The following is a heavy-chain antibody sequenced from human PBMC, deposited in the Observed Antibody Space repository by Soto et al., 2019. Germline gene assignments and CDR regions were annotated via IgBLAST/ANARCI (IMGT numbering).Heavy chain of an antibody. Sequence: GGSLRLSCIGSGFTFRNYAVAWVRQAPGEDLEWVSAIGTSGTPTLYTDSVKSRFSISRDDSRNTVSLQMNSLGVEDTATYYCTRILWSSRRDALDIWGQGTTVTVSS. D-gene: IGHD2-21*01. V-gene: IGHV3-23*01. CDR1: GFTFRNYA. CDR3: TRILWSSRRDALDI. CDR2: IGTSGTPT. J-gene: IGHJ6*02.